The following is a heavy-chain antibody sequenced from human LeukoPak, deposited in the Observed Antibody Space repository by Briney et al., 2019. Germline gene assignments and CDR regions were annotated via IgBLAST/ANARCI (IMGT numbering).Heavy chain of an antibody. CDR3: ARDSGRSGSYYRY. CDR2: ISYDGSNT. D-gene: IGHD3-10*01. Sequence: PGRSLRLSCAASGFTFSSYAMHWVRQAPGKGLEWAAVISYDGSNTYYADSVKGRFTISRDNSKNTLYLQMNSLRAEDTAVYYCARDSGRSGSYYRYWGQGILVTVSS. J-gene: IGHJ4*02. CDR1: GFTFSSYA. V-gene: IGHV3-30*04.